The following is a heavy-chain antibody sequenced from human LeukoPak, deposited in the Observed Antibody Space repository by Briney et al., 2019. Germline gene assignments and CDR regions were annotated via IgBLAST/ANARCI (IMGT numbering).Heavy chain of an antibody. CDR3: ARAYCSGGSCYSNYYYYGMDV. V-gene: IGHV3-66*01. Sequence: GGSLRLSCAASGFTVSSNYMSWVRQAPGKGLECVSVFYSGGDTYYADSVKGRFAISRDNSKNTLYLQMNSLRAEDTAVYYCARAYCSGGSCYSNYYYYGMDVWGQGTTVTVSS. J-gene: IGHJ6*02. CDR1: GFTVSSNY. D-gene: IGHD2-15*01. CDR2: FYSGGDT.